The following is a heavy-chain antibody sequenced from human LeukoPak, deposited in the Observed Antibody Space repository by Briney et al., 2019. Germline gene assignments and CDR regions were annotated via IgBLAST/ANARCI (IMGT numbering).Heavy chain of an antibody. Sequence: HPGGSLRLSCAASGFTFNTHGMHWVRQAPGKGLEWVAAIWFDGSVKHYSDAVKGRFTISRDNSLNTLYLQMNSLRVEDTAIYYCAKDTAVQFLEPAFWCQGTLVTVSS. D-gene: IGHD3-3*01. CDR1: GFTFNTHG. J-gene: IGHJ4*02. CDR3: AKDTAVQFLEPAF. CDR2: IWFDGSVK. V-gene: IGHV3-33*06.